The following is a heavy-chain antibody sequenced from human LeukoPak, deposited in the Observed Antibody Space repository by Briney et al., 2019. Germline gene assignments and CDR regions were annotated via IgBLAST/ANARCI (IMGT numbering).Heavy chain of an antibody. CDR2: VDPEDGET. D-gene: IGHD3-10*01. CDR3: ATLRFGELPFDY. Sequence: ASVKVSCKASGYTFTDYYMHWVQQAPGKGLEWMGRVDPEDGETIYAEKFQGRVTITADTSIDTAYMELSSLRSEDTAVYYCATLRFGELPFDYWGQGTLVTVSS. V-gene: IGHV1-69-2*01. J-gene: IGHJ4*02. CDR1: GYTFTDYY.